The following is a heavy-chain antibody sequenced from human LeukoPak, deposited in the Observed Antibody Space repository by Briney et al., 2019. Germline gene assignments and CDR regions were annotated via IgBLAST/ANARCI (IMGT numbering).Heavy chain of an antibody. CDR2: IRNKAYGGTT. CDR3: TRGSVWGSYRPDY. V-gene: IGHV3-49*04. D-gene: IGHD3-16*02. Sequence: GRSLRLSCTASGFTFGDYAMSRVRQAPGRGLEWVGFIRNKAYGGTTEYAASVKGRFSISRDDSKSIAYLQMNSLKTEDTAVYYCTRGSVWGSYRPDYWGQGTLVTVSS. CDR1: GFTFGDYA. J-gene: IGHJ4*02.